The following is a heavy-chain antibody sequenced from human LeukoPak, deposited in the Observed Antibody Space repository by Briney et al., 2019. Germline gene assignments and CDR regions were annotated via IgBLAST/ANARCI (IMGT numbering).Heavy chain of an antibody. CDR1: GYFFTNYY. Sequence: ASVKVSCKASGYFFTNYYMHWVRQAPGQGLEWLGLINPSSGATRYAQKFQGRGTMTRDMSTSTVYMELSSLRFEDTAVYYCARVGGSGSYSMYHFDSWGQGTLVTVSS. D-gene: IGHD3-10*01. CDR2: INPSSGAT. V-gene: IGHV1-46*01. J-gene: IGHJ4*02. CDR3: ARVGGSGSYSMYHFDS.